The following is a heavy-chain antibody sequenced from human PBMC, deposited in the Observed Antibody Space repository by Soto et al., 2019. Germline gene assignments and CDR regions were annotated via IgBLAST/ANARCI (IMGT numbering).Heavy chain of an antibody. V-gene: IGHV3-48*03. J-gene: IGHJ4*02. D-gene: IGHD3-22*01. Sequence: GGSLRLSCAASGFIFSSYEMNWVRQAPGKWLAWVSSISGSGSTIYYADSVRGRFTISRDNAKNSLYLQMNSLRAEDTSVYYCSREVDWYESSGYYSAFNDSGEIXLVT. CDR1: GFIFSSYE. CDR3: SREVDWYESSGYYSAFND. CDR2: ISGSGSTI.